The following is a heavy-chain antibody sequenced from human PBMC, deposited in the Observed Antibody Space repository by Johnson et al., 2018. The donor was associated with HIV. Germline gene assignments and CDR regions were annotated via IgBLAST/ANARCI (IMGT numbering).Heavy chain of an antibody. CDR1: GFTFSSYA. J-gene: IGHJ3*02. Sequence: QVQLVESGGGVVQPGRSLRLSCAASGFTFSSYAMHWVRQAPGKGLEWVAVISYDGSNEYYADSVKGRFTISRDNSKNTLDLHMNSLRVEDTAVYYCARGYGGAFDIWGQGTMVTVSS. V-gene: IGHV3-30*14. CDR3: ARGYGGAFDI. CDR2: ISYDGSNE. D-gene: IGHD5-12*01.